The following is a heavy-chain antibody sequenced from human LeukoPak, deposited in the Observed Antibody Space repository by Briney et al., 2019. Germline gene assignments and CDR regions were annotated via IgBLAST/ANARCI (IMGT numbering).Heavy chain of an antibody. CDR1: GDTFSSYA. Sequence: GASVKVSCKASGDTFSSYAISWVREAPGQGLEWMGIINPSGGSTSYAQKFQGRVTMTRDTSTSTVYMELSSLRSEDTAVYYCARDSSVVVISSFFDYWGQGTLVTVSS. V-gene: IGHV1-46*01. CDR2: INPSGGST. D-gene: IGHD3-22*01. CDR3: ARDSSVVVISSFFDY. J-gene: IGHJ4*02.